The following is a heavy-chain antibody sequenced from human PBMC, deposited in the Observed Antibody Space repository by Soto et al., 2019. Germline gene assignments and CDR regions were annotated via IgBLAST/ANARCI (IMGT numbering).Heavy chain of an antibody. D-gene: IGHD2-2*01. V-gene: IGHV4-59*01. CDR1: GGSISSYY. J-gene: IGHJ5*02. CDR3: ARGVVPAAPPRPNWFDP. Sequence: TSETLSLTCTVSGGSISSYYWSWIRQPPGKGLEWIGYIYYSGSTNYNPSLKSRVTISVDTSKNQFSLKLSSVTAADTAVYYCARGVVPAAPPRPNWFDPWGQGTLVTVSS. CDR2: IYYSGST.